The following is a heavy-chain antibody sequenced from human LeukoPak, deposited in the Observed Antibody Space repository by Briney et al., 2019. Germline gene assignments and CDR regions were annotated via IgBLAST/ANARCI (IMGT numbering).Heavy chain of an antibody. CDR2: IFYSGRT. J-gene: IGHJ3*02. Sequence: SETLSLTCTVSGGSISSSTYYWGWIRQPPGKGLEWIGSIFYSGRTYYNPSLKSRVTISVDTSKNQFSLKLSSVTAADTAVYYCARPDRRITMVRGTWRGAAFDIWGQGTMVTVSS. D-gene: IGHD3-10*01. V-gene: IGHV4-39*07. CDR1: GGSISSSTYY. CDR3: ARPDRRITMVRGTWRGAAFDI.